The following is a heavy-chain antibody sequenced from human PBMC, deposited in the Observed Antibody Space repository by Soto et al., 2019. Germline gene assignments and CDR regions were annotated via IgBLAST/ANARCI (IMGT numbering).Heavy chain of an antibody. V-gene: IGHV4-59*01. D-gene: IGHD3-22*01. CDR2: IYYSGST. Sequence: SETLSLTCTVSGGSISSYYWSWIRQPPGKGLEWIGYIYYSGSTNYNPSLKSRVTISVDTSKNQFSLKLSSVTAADTAVYYCAREYYYDSNDVVDYWGQGTLVTVSS. CDR3: AREYYYDSNDVVDY. CDR1: GGSISSYY. J-gene: IGHJ4*02.